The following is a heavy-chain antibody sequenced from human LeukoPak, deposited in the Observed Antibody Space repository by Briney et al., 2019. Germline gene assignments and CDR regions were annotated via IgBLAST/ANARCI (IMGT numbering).Heavy chain of an antibody. Sequence: PSETLSLTCTVSGGSISSYYWSCIRQPPGKGLEWIGYIYYSGSTNYNPSLKSRVTISVDTSKNQFSLKLSSVTAADTAVYYCAGTDSYYGSSGYRSYWGQGTLVTVSS. D-gene: IGHD3-22*01. CDR3: AGTDSYYGSSGYRSY. V-gene: IGHV4-59*01. CDR1: GGSISSYY. J-gene: IGHJ4*02. CDR2: IYYSGST.